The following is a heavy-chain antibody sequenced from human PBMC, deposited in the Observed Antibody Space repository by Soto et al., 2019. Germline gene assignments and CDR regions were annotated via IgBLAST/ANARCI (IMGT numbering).Heavy chain of an antibody. D-gene: IGHD1-26*01. V-gene: IGHV4-4*02. CDR3: ARQWELLRDWFDP. CDR2: IYHSGST. CDR1: GGSISSSNW. Sequence: PSETLSLTCAVSGGSISSSNWWSWVRQPPGKGLEWIGEIYHSGSTNYNPSLKSRVTISVDKSKNQFSLRLSSVTAADTAVYYCARQWELLRDWFDPWGQGTLVPVSS. J-gene: IGHJ5*02.